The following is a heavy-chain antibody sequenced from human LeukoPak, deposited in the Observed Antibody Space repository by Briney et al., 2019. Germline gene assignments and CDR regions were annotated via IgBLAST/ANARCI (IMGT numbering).Heavy chain of an antibody. V-gene: IGHV4-39*01. D-gene: IGHD6-19*01. CDR2: IYYSGST. Sequence: SETLSLTCTVSGGSISSGGYYWSWIRQHPGKGLEWIGYIYYSGSTYYNPSLKSRVTISVDTSKNQFSLKLSSVTAADTAVYYCARQGKSGGWVGSYYYYGMDVWGQGTTVTVSS. CDR1: GGSISSGGYY. CDR3: ARQGKSGGWVGSYYYYGMDV. J-gene: IGHJ6*02.